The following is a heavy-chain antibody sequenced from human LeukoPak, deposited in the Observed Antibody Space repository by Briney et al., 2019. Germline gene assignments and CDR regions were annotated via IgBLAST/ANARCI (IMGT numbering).Heavy chain of an antibody. V-gene: IGHV1-69*04. D-gene: IGHD2-15*01. CDR2: IIPILGIA. CDR1: GGTFSSYA. J-gene: IGHJ4*02. Sequence: ASVKVSCKASGGTFSSYAISWVRQAPGQGLEWMGRIIPILGIANYAQKFQGRVTITADRSTSTAYMELSSLRSEDTAVYYCARKASCSGGSCHNNFDYWGQGTLVTVSS. CDR3: ARKASCSGGSCHNNFDY.